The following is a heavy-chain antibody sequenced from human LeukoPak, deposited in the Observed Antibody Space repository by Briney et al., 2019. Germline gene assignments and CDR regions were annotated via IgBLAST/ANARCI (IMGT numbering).Heavy chain of an antibody. D-gene: IGHD2/OR15-2a*01. J-gene: IGHJ5*01. CDR2: ISPYNGNT. V-gene: IGHV1-18*01. Sequence: GASVKVSCKASGYTFYYYGISWVRQAPGQGLEWLGWISPYNGNTKYGQKLQGRVTMTTDTSTTTAYMEVRSLRYEDTALYYCARALDIVMKAGADNWIDSWGQGTLVTVSS. CDR3: ARALDIVMKAGADNWIDS. CDR1: GYTFYYYG.